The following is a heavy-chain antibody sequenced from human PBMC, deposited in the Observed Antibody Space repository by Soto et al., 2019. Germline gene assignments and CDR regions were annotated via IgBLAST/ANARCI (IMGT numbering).Heavy chain of an antibody. D-gene: IGHD6-13*01. Sequence: EVQLLESGGDLVQPGGSLRLSCAASGFTFTNYAMTWVRQAPGKGLEWVSTISGGGSITYYADSLKGRFTISRDNSKNTLYLQINSLRAEDTAAYYCAKTIRGGYSSSWYYFDYWGQGTLVTVSS. V-gene: IGHV3-23*01. CDR1: GFTFTNYA. J-gene: IGHJ4*02. CDR3: AKTIRGGYSSSWYYFDY. CDR2: ISGGGSIT.